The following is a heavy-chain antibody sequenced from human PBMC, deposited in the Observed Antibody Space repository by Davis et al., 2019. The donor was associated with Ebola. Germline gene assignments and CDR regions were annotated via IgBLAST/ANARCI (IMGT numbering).Heavy chain of an antibody. D-gene: IGHD1-14*01. CDR2: INPSGGST. J-gene: IGHJ6*04. CDR3: AREPRTMYPVYYYYGMDV. Sequence: ASVKVSCKASGYTFTSYYMHWVRQAPGQGLEWMGIINPSGGSTSYAQKFQGRVTITRDTSASTAYMELSSLRSEDTAVYYCAREPRTMYPVYYYYGMDVWGKGTTVTVSS. V-gene: IGHV1-46*01. CDR1: GYTFTSYY.